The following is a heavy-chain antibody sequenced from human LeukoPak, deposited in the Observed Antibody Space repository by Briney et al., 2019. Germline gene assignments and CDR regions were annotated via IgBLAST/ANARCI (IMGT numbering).Heavy chain of an antibody. Sequence: PGGSLRLSCAASGFTFDDYAMHWVRQAPGKGLEGVSGISWNSGSIGYADSVKGRFTISRDNAKNPLYLQMNSLRAEDTALYYCAKESVGATSLDYWGQGTLVTVSS. D-gene: IGHD1-26*01. CDR2: ISWNSGSI. J-gene: IGHJ4*02. CDR3: AKESVGATSLDY. CDR1: GFTFDDYA. V-gene: IGHV3-9*01.